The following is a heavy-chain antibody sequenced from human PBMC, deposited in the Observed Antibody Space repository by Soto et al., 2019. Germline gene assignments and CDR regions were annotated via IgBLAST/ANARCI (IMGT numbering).Heavy chain of an antibody. Sequence: QVQLVESGGGVVQPGRSLRLSCAASGFTFSSYAMHWVRQAPGKGLEWVATISYDGSIEYYADSVKGRFTVSRDNSENTLHLQMESLRPEDTALFYCARLDKFSSGWSWGQGTLVTDSS. V-gene: IGHV3-30-3*01. D-gene: IGHD6-19*01. CDR3: ARLDKFSSGWS. CDR1: GFTFSSYA. CDR2: ISYDGSIE. J-gene: IGHJ4*02.